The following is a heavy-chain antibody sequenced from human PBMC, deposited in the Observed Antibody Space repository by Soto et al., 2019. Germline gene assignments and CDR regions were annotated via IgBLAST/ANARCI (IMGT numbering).Heavy chain of an antibody. CDR1: GGSISSSNW. D-gene: IGHD2-2*01. CDR2: IYHSGST. J-gene: IGHJ6*02. V-gene: IGHV4-4*02. CDR3: ARARRYCSSTSCSGRGNYYYGMDV. Sequence: SETLSLTCAVSGGSISSSNWWSWVRQPPGKGLEWIGEIYHSGSTNYNPSLKSRVTISVDKSKNQFSLKLSSVTAADTAVYYCARARRYCSSTSCSGRGNYYYGMDVWGQGTTVTVSS.